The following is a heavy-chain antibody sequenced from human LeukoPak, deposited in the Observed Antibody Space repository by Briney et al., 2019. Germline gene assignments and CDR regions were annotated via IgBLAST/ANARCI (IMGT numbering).Heavy chain of an antibody. J-gene: IGHJ4*02. CDR1: GGSISSYY. V-gene: IGHV4-59*01. CDR3: ARDGVSFESGDYVSGFDY. D-gene: IGHD4-17*01. Sequence: PSETLSLTCTVSGGSISSYYWSWIRQPPGRGLEWIGYIYYSGSTNYNPSLKCRVTISVDTSQNQFSLKLSSVTAADTAVHYCARDGVSFESGDYVSGFDYWGQGTLVTVSS. CDR2: IYYSGST.